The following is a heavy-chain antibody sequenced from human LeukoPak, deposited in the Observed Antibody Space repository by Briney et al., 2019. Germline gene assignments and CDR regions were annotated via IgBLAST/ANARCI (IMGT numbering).Heavy chain of an antibody. CDR2: ISYDGSNK. Sequence: GGSLRLSCAASGFTFSSYAMHGVGQAPGKGRERVAVISYDGSNKYYADSVKGRFTISRDNSKNTLYLQMNSLRAEDTAVYYCARGYNWVPTLWGQGTLVTVSS. J-gene: IGHJ4*02. V-gene: IGHV3-30-3*01. CDR1: GFTFSSYA. CDR3: ARGYNWVPTL. D-gene: IGHD1-1*01.